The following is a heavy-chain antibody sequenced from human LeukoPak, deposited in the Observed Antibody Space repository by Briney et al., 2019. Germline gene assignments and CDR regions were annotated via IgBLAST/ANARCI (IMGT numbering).Heavy chain of an antibody. J-gene: IGHJ6*03. D-gene: IGHD4-11*01. Sequence: SETLSLTCAVYGGSISGYYWSWIRQPPGKGLEWIGEINYSGSTNYNPSLKSRVTISVDTSKNQFSLKLSSVTAAATAVYYCARAGTVTPYYYYYMDVWGKGTPVAVSS. CDR2: INYSGST. CDR3: ARAGTVTPYYYYYMDV. V-gene: IGHV4-34*01. CDR1: GGSISGYY.